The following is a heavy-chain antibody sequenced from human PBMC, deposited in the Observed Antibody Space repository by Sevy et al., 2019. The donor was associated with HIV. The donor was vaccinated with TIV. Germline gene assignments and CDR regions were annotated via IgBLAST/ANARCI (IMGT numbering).Heavy chain of an antibody. Sequence: ASVKVSCKASGYTFTSYYMHWVRQAPGQGLEWMGIINPSGGSTSYAQKFQGRVTMTRDTSTSTVYMELGGLGSEDTAVYYCATPWRWELRTFAYWGQGTLVTVSS. J-gene: IGHJ4*02. CDR1: GYTFTSYY. V-gene: IGHV1-46*03. CDR3: ATPWRWELRTFAY. CDR2: INPSGGST. D-gene: IGHD2-15*01.